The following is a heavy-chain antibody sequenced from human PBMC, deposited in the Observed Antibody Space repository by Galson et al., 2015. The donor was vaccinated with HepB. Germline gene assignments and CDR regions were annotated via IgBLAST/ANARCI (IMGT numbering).Heavy chain of an antibody. D-gene: IGHD7-27*01. CDR1: GFTFSSYS. CDR3: ARLGQGDAFDI. V-gene: IGHV3-21*01. J-gene: IGHJ3*02. Sequence: SLRLSCAASGFTFSSYSMNWVRQAPGKGLEWVSSISSSSSYIYYADSVKGRFTISRDNAKNSLYLQMNSLRAEDTAVYYCARLGQGDAFDIWGQGTMVTVSS. CDR2: ISSSSSYI.